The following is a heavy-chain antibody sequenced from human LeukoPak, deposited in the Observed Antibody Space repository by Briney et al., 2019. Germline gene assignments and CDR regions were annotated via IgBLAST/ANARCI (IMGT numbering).Heavy chain of an antibody. CDR2: IYTSGST. V-gene: IGHV4-4*07. J-gene: IGHJ5*02. CDR1: GGSISSYY. D-gene: IGHD3-22*01. Sequence: SETLSLTCTVSGGSISSYYWSWIRQPAGKGLEWIGRIYTSGSTNYNPSLKRRVTMSVDTSKNQFSLKLSSVTAADTAVYYCARTTMIEGLNWFDPWGQGTLVTVSS. CDR3: ARTTMIEGLNWFDP.